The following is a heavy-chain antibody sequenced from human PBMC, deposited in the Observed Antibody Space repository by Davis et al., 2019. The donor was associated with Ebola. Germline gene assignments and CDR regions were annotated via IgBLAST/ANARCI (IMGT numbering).Heavy chain of an antibody. CDR2: IYHSGST. CDR1: GGSISSSNW. V-gene: IGHV4-4*02. Sequence: MPSETLSLTCAVSGGSISSSNWWSWVRQPPGKGLEWIGEIYHSGSTNYNPSLKSRVTISVDTSKNQFSLKLSSVTAADTAVYYCARLDLEWLFSWSYFDYWGQGTLVTVSS. CDR3: ARLDLEWLFSWSYFDY. J-gene: IGHJ4*02. D-gene: IGHD3-3*01.